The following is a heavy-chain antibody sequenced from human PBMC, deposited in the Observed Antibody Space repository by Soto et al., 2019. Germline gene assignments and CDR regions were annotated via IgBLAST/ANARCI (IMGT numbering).Heavy chain of an antibody. CDR2: ISFTGDSR. CDR1: GFNFNAYV. J-gene: IGHJ6*02. D-gene: IGHD2-2*01. Sequence: PGGSLRLSCAASGFNFNAYVMNWVRQAPGKGLEWVSIISFTGDSRYYADSVKDRFTISRDNSQNTLYLQMNSLRAEDTAVYYCAKKSCSSPGCPYGMDVWGQGPTVTGSS. V-gene: IGHV3-23*01. CDR3: AKKSCSSPGCPYGMDV.